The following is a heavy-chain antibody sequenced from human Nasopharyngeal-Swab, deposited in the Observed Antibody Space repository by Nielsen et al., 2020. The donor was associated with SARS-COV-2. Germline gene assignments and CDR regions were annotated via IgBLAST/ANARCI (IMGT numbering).Heavy chain of an antibody. D-gene: IGHD1-14*01. Sequence: WIRQPPGKGLEWIGYIYYSGSTNYNPSLKSRVTISVDTSENQFSLKLSSVTAADTAVYYCARESPAGDAFDIWGQGTMVTVSS. J-gene: IGHJ3*02. CDR2: IYYSGST. V-gene: IGHV4-59*01. CDR3: ARESPAGDAFDI.